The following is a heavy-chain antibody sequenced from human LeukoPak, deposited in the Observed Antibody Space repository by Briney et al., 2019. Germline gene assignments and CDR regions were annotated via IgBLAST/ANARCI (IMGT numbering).Heavy chain of an antibody. CDR3: ARDLSSRDAY. CDR2: IHQNGGTE. V-gene: IGHV3-7*03. Sequence: GGSLRLSCAASGFTVSRYWMSWVRQAPGEGLEWVACIHQNGGTEYYVDSVKGRFAISRDNTKNSLYLHMSSLTVEDTAVYYCARDLSSRDAYWGQGTLVTVSS. CDR1: GFTVSRYW. J-gene: IGHJ4*02. D-gene: IGHD6-13*01.